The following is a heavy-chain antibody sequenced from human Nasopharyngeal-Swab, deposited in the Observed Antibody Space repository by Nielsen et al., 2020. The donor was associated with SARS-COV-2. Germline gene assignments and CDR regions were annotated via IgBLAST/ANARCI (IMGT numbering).Heavy chain of an antibody. J-gene: IGHJ4*02. CDR3: ARGRDIVVVPAAGVAFDY. V-gene: IGHV4-34*01. D-gene: IGHD2-2*01. CDR2: INHSGST. Sequence: WIRQPPGKGLEWIGEINHSGSTNYNPSLKSRVTISVDTSKNQFSLKLSSVTAADTAVHYCARGRDIVVVPAAGVAFDYWGQGTLVTVSS.